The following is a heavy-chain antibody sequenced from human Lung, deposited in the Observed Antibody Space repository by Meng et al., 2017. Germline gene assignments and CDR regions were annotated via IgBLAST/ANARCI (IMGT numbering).Heavy chain of an antibody. V-gene: IGHV3-23*01. Sequence: EDQLLESGGDWVHPRGSLRLSCAGVGIRFSNYAMSWVRQAPGKGPEWVSAISDNGGSTYYRDSVKGRFTMSRDNSKNTLYLQMNSLGAEDTAVYYCAIDRGYSSSTFVDHWGQGTLVTVSS. CDR1: GIRFSNYA. D-gene: IGHD6-6*01. CDR2: ISDNGGST. CDR3: AIDRGYSSSTFVDH. J-gene: IGHJ4*02.